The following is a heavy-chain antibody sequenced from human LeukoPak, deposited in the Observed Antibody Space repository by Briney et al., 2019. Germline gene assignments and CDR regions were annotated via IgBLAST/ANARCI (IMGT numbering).Heavy chain of an antibody. CDR2: IYYSGST. Sequence: PSGTLSLTCTVSGGSISSYYWSWIRQPPGKGLEWIGSIYYSGSTYYNPSLKSRVTISVDTSKNQFSLKLSSVTAADTAVYYCASQLYYYYYMDVWGKGTTVTVSS. V-gene: IGHV4-59*12. J-gene: IGHJ6*03. CDR1: GGSISSYY. D-gene: IGHD5-24*01. CDR3: ASQLYYYYYMDV.